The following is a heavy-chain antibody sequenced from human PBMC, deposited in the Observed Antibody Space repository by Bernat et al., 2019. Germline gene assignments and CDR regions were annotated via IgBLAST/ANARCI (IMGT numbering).Heavy chain of an antibody. CDR3: ARDKYYYDSSGYYSGLDY. CDR1: GFTFSSYG. Sequence: QVQLVESGGGVVQPGRSLRLSCAASGFTFSSYGMHWVRQAPGKGLEWVAVIWYDGSNKYYADSVKGRFTISRDNSKNTLFLQMSGLRAEDTAVYYCARDKYYYDSSGYYSGLDYWGQGTLVTVSS. J-gene: IGHJ4*02. D-gene: IGHD3-22*01. CDR2: IWYDGSNK. V-gene: IGHV3-30*19.